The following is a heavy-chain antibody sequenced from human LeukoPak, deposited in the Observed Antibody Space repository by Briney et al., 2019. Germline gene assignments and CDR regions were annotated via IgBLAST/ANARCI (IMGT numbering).Heavy chain of an antibody. CDR2: ISYDGSNK. V-gene: IGHV3-30*04. J-gene: IGHJ3*02. D-gene: IGHD3-16*01. Sequence: GRSLRLSCAASGFNFNSYADHWVRQAPGKGLEWVAFISYDGSNKYYADSVKGRFTISRDTPKTTVYLQMNSLRTDDTALYYCATELRILSWGVDAFDIWGRGTMVTVSS. CDR1: GFNFNSYA. CDR3: ATELRILSWGVDAFDI.